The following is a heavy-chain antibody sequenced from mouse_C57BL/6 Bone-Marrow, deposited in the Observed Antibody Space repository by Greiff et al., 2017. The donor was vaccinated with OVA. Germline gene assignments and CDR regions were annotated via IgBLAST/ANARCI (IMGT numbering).Heavy chain of an antibody. CDR1: GYSITSGYY. V-gene: IGHV3-6*01. J-gene: IGHJ3*01. Sequence: EVQLQESGPGLVKPSQSLSLTCSVTGYSITSGYYWNWIRQFPGNKLEWMGYISYDGSNNYNPSLKNRISITRDTSKNQFFLKLNSVTTEDTATYYCAREGLGPFAYWGQGTLVTVSA. D-gene: IGHD3-3*01. CDR2: ISYDGSN. CDR3: AREGLGPFAY.